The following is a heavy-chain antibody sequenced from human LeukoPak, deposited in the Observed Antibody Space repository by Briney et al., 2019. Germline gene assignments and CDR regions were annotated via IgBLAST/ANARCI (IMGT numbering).Heavy chain of an antibody. CDR1: GGSFSGYY. CDR3: ARGQWLPVFDF. Sequence: PSETLSLTCAVYGGSFSGYYWTWIRQPPGKGLELIGYIYHSGSTNYNPSLNSRVTISVDTSKNHFSLKLSSVTAADTAVYYCARGQWLPVFDFWGQGILVTVSS. V-gene: IGHV4-59*01. J-gene: IGHJ4*02. D-gene: IGHD3-22*01. CDR2: IYHSGST.